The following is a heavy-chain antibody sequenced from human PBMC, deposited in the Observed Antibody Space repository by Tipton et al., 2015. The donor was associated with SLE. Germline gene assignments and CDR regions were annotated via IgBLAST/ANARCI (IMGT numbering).Heavy chain of an antibody. CDR1: GGSISSYY. J-gene: IGHJ4*02. D-gene: IGHD3-3*01. V-gene: IGHV4-4*08. CDR2: IYTSGST. CDR3: ARDRYNFWSGYYGQYFDY. Sequence: TLSLTCTVSGGSISSYYWGWIRQPPGKGLEWIGYIYTSGSTNYNPSLKSRVTLSLDTSKNQFSLKLSSVTAADTAVYYCARDRYNFWSGYYGQYFDYWGQGALVTVSS.